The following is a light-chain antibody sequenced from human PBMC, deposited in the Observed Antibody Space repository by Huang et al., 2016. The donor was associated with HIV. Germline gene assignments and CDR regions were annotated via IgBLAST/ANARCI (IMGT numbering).Light chain of an antibody. V-gene: IGKV3-15*01. CDR3: QQYNNWPPLT. J-gene: IGKJ4*01. CDR1: QSVSTN. CDR2: GTS. Sequence: EIVMTQSPATLSVSPGERATLSCRASQSVSTNLAWYQQKAGQAPRLLMYGTSTRATGGPARFSGSGSETEFTLTISSLQSEDFAVYYGQQYNNWPPLTFGGGTRVEIK.